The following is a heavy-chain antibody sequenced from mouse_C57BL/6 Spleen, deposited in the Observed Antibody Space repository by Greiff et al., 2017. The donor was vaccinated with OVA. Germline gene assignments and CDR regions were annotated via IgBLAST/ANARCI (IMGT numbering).Heavy chain of an antibody. CDR2: ISSGSSTI. J-gene: IGHJ3*01. V-gene: IGHV5-17*01. D-gene: IGHD2-4*01. CDR3: ARRDYDEFAY. Sequence: EVKLMESGGGLVKPGGSLKLSCAASGFTFSDYGMHWVRQAPEKGLEWVAYISSGSSTIYYADTVKGRFTISRDNAKNTLFLQMTSLRSEDTAMYYCARRDYDEFAYWGQGTLVTVSA. CDR1: GFTFSDYG.